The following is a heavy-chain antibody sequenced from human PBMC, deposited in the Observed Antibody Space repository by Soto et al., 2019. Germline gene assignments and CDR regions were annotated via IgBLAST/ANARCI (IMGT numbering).Heavy chain of an antibody. J-gene: IGHJ4*02. V-gene: IGHV3-7*01. CDR1: GFSFGTYW. CDR3: ARGSTSFEV. Sequence: GSLRLSCATSGFSFGTYWMSWVRQAPGKGLEWLANIWRDGSEKHYVDSVKGRFTISRDNAKNSLYLQMNSLTAEDMAVYYCARGSTSFEVWGQGTLVTVSS. CDR2: IWRDGSEK. D-gene: IGHD2-2*01.